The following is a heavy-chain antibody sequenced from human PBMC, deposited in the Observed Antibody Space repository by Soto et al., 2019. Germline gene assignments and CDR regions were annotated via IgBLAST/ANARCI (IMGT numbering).Heavy chain of an antibody. D-gene: IGHD1-26*01. V-gene: IGHV4-39*01. J-gene: IGHJ4*02. CDR3: ARLREGSPADF. CDR2: IYYRGNR. Sequence: PSETLSLTCSVSGDSISNINYHWGWIRQPPGKGLEWIGSIYYRGNRYYSPSLRSRITISVDMSKNQFSLDLTSVTAADTAVYFCARLREGSPADFWGQGTLVTVSS. CDR1: GDSISNINYH.